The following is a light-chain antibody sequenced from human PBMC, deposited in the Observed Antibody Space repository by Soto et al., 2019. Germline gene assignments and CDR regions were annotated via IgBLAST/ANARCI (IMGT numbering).Light chain of an antibody. CDR1: QSVSSN. CDR2: GAS. Sequence: EMVMTQSPATLSVSPGERATLSSRASQSVSSNFAWYQQKPGQAPWPLIHGASTRATGVPARFSGSGSGTEFTLTISSLQSGDVAVYHCQHYSGWPRTLGEGTEVESK. V-gene: IGKV3-15*01. CDR3: QHYSGWPRT. J-gene: IGKJ1*01.